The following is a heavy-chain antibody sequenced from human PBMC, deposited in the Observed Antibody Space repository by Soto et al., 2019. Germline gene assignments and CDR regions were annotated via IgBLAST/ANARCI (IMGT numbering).Heavy chain of an antibody. CDR2: ISAYNGNT. V-gene: IGHV1-18*04. J-gene: IGHJ3*02. D-gene: IGHD2-15*01. CDR1: GYTFTSYG. CDR3: ARVLPMGDAFDI. Sequence: ASVKVSCKASGYTFTSYGISWLRQAPGQGLEWMGWISAYNGNTNYAQKLQGRVTMTTDTSTSTAYMELRGLRSDDTAVYYCARVLPMGDAFDIWGQGTMVTVSS.